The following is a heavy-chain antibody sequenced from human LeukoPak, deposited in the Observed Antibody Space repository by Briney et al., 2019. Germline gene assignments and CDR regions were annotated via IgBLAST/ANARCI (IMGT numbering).Heavy chain of an antibody. J-gene: IGHJ6*03. CDR1: GGSISSYY. CDR2: IYYSGST. Sequence: SETLSLTCTVSGGSISSYYWSWIRQPPGKGLEWIGYIYYSGSTYYNPSLKSRVTISVDTSKNQFSLKLSSVTAADTAVYYCARHQGPFYYYYMDVWGKGTTVTISS. CDR3: ARHQGPFYYYYMDV. V-gene: IGHV4-59*08.